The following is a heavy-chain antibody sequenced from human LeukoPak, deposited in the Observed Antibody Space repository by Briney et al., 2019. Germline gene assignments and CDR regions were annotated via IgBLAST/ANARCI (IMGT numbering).Heavy chain of an antibody. D-gene: IGHD1/OR15-1a*01. CDR3: TRSTTIPD. J-gene: IGHJ4*02. Sequence: PSETLSLTCTVSGGSISNYYWSWIRQPAGKGLEWIGRIHTSGNTNYSPSLKSRVTMSVDTSKNQISLTLSSVTAADTAIYYCTRSTTIPDWGQGTLVTVSS. CDR2: IHTSGNT. CDR1: GGSISNYY. V-gene: IGHV4-4*07.